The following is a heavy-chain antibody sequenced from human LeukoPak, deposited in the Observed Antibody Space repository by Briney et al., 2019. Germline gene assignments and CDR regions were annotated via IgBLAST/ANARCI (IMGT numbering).Heavy chain of an antibody. D-gene: IGHD6-6*01. Sequence: SQTLSLTCDISGDSVSSNSAAWNWIRQSPSRGLEWLGRTYYRSKYYNDYAVSVKSRMTINPDISKNQFSVQLNSVTPEDTAVYYCARSLRTSSGGFDYWGQGTLVTVSS. CDR3: ARSLRTSSGGFDY. CDR2: TYYRSKYYN. V-gene: IGHV6-1*01. J-gene: IGHJ4*02. CDR1: GDSVSSNSAA.